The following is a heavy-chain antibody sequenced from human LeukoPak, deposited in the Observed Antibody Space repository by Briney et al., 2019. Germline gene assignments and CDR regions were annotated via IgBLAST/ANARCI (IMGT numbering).Heavy chain of an antibody. D-gene: IGHD2-8*02. Sequence: GGSLRLSCAASGFTFSDNRMHWVRQAPGKGLEWVAVISYDGSGKTYADSVKGRFTISRDNSKNTLYLQIDSLRAEDTAVYFCAREGTTGSYFDHWGQGTLVIVSS. CDR1: GFTFSDNR. CDR3: AREGTTGSYFDH. J-gene: IGHJ4*02. V-gene: IGHV3-30*01. CDR2: ISYDGSGK.